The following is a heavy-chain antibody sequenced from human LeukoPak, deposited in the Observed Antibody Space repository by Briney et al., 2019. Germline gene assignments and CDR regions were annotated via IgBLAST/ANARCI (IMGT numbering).Heavy chain of an antibody. CDR1: GGSISNYY. J-gene: IGHJ5*02. CDR3: ARLTGYSSESWFDP. Sequence: SETLSLTCTVSGGSISNYYGSWIRQPPGKGLEWIGYIYYSGSTNYKSSLKSRVTISGDTSKNQFSLKLSSVTAADTAVYYCARLTGYSSESWFDPWGQGTLVTVSS. CDR2: IYYSGST. V-gene: IGHV4-59*01. D-gene: IGHD3-9*01.